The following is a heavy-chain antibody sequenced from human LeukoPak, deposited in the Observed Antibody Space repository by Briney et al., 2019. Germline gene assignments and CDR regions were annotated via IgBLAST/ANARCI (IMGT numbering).Heavy chain of an antibody. CDR2: IYWDDDK. J-gene: IGHJ4*02. CDR3: AHILYRITIFGVVILWEYYFDY. V-gene: IGHV2-5*02. CDR1: GFSLSTSGVG. D-gene: IGHD3-3*01. Sequence: ESGPTLVKPTQTLTLTCTFSGFSLSTSGVGVGWIRQPPGKALEWLALIYWDDDKRYSPSLKSRLTITKDTSKNQVVLTMTNMDPVDTATYYCAHILYRITIFGVVILWEYYFDYWGQGTLVTVSS.